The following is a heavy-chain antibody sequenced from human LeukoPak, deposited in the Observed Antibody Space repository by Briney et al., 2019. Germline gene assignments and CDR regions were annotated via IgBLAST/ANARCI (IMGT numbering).Heavy chain of an antibody. CDR2: ISYSGST. D-gene: IGHD5-24*01. CDR3: ARVEMATTNWFDP. CDR1: SGSISNYY. J-gene: IGHJ5*02. Sequence: SETLSLTCTVSSGSISNYYWSWIRQPPGKGLEWIGYISYSGSTNYSPSLKNRVNMSVDTSKNQFSLKLSSVTAADTAVYYCARVEMATTNWFDPWGQGTLVTVSS. V-gene: IGHV4-59*01.